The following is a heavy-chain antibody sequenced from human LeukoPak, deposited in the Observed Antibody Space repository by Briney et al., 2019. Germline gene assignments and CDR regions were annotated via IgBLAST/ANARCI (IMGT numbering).Heavy chain of an antibody. J-gene: IGHJ3*02. D-gene: IGHD1-26*01. CDR2: ISGSGGST. Sequence: PGGSLRLSCAASGFTFSSYAMSWVRQAPGKGLEWVSAISGSGGSTYYADSVKGRFTISRDNSKNTLYLQMNSLRTEDTAAYYCARLHSAIYYGDAFDIWGQGTMVTVSS. CDR3: ARLHSAIYYGDAFDI. CDR1: GFTFSSYA. V-gene: IGHV3-23*01.